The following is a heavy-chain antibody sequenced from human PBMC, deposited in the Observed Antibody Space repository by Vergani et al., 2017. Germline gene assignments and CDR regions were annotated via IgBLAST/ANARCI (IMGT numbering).Heavy chain of an antibody. CDR3: AXDQGYCSGGSCSTPPNY. D-gene: IGHD2-15*01. Sequence: EVQLVESGGGLVKPGGSLRLSCAASGFTFSSYSMNWVRQAPGKGLEWVSSISSSSSYIYYADSVKGRFTISRDNAKNSLYLQMNSLRAEDTAVYYCAXDQGYCSGGSCSTPPNYWGQGTLVTVSS. J-gene: IGHJ4*02. V-gene: IGHV3-21*01. CDR2: ISSSSSYI. CDR1: GFTFSSYS.